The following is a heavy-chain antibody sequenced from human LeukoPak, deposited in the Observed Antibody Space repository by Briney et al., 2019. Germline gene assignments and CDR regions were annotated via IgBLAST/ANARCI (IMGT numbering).Heavy chain of an antibody. CDR3: ARVGSSSSLGFDY. J-gene: IGHJ4*02. CDR1: GFTFSSYW. V-gene: IGHV3-74*01. CDR2: INSDGSST. Sequence: GGSLRLSCTASGFTFSSYWMHWVRQAPGKGLVWVSRINSDGSSTSYADSVKGRFTISRDNSKNTLYLEMSSLRAEDTAVYYCARVGSSSSLGFDYWGQGTLVTVSS. D-gene: IGHD6-6*01.